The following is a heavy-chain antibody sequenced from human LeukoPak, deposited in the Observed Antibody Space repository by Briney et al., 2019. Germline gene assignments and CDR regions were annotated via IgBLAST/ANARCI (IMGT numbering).Heavy chain of an antibody. CDR3: ARDVPHNWSDT. J-gene: IGHJ5*02. CDR1: GITFGNNW. Sequence: GGSLRLSCAASGITFGNNWMHWVRQGPGKGLVWISRINSDGGGAIYADSVKGRFTVSRDNAKNTLYLQMNSLRAEDTAVYYCARDVPHNWSDTWGQGTLVTVSS. CDR2: INSDGGGA. V-gene: IGHV3-74*01.